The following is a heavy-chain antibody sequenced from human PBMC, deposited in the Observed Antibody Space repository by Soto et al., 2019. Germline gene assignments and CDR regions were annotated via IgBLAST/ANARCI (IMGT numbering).Heavy chain of an antibody. D-gene: IGHD2-15*01. CDR3: VTGWSEY. V-gene: IGHV3-74*01. CDR2: MNPDGSAI. J-gene: IGHJ4*02. Sequence: GSLRLSCVVSGFTFSSSWMHWVRQGPGKGLVWVSRMNPDGSAINYADSVKGRFTTSRDNAKNILYLQMNSLRAEDTALYCCVTGWSEYWRQGTLAPASS. CDR1: GFTFSSSW.